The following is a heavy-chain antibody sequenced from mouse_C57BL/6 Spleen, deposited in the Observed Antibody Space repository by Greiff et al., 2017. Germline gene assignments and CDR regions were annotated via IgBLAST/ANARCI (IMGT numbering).Heavy chain of an antibody. V-gene: IGHV1-80*01. Sequence: VQLQESGAELVKPGASVKISCKASGYAFSSYWMNWVRQRPGKGLEWIGQIYPGDGDTNYNGKFKGQATLTADTSSSTAYMQLSSLTSEDAAVYFCARRYGSSYFDYWGQGTTLTVSS. CDR3: ARRYGSSYFDY. D-gene: IGHD1-1*01. CDR2: IYPGDGDT. CDR1: GYAFSSYW. J-gene: IGHJ2*01.